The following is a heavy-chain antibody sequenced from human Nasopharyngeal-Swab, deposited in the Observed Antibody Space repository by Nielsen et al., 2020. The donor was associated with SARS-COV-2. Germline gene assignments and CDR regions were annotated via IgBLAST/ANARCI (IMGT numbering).Heavy chain of an antibody. V-gene: IGHV4-59*01. Sequence: SETLSLTCTVSGGSISSYYGSWIRQPPGKGLEWIGYIYYSGSTNYNPSLKSRVTISVDTSKNQFSLKLSSVTAADTAVYYCARDTTVTSYYYYGMDIWGQGTTVTVSS. J-gene: IGHJ6*02. CDR1: GGSISSYY. D-gene: IGHD4-11*01. CDR3: ARDTTVTSYYYYGMDI. CDR2: IYYSGST.